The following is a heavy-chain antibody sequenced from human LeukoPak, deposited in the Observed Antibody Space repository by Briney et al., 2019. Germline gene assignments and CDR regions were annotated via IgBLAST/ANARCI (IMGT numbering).Heavy chain of an antibody. V-gene: IGHV3-53*05. CDR1: GFTVSSNY. Sequence: GGSLRLSCAASGFTVSSNYMSWVRQAPGKGLEWVSVIYSGGSTYYADSVKGRFTISRDNSKNTLYLQMNSLRAEDTAVYYCAKELYSSGWYAHWGQGTLVTVSS. CDR3: AKELYSSGWYAH. CDR2: IYSGGST. D-gene: IGHD6-19*01. J-gene: IGHJ4*02.